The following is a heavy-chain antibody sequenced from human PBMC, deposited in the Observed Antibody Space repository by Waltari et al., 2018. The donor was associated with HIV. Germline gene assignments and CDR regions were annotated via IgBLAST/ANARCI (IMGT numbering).Heavy chain of an antibody. CDR3: TRQGTYYDSSGYSYYYGMDV. CDR1: GFTIGDHA. CDR2: IRSKAYGRTT. V-gene: IGHV3-49*03. D-gene: IGHD3-22*01. Sequence: VQLVESGGGLVQPGGSLRISCTASGFTIGDHAMSCFRQALGKGLRWGGCIRSKAYGRTTEYAASVKGRFTISRDDSKSIAYLQMNSLKTEDTAVYYCTRQGTYYDSSGYSYYYGMDVWGQGTTVTVSS. J-gene: IGHJ6*02.